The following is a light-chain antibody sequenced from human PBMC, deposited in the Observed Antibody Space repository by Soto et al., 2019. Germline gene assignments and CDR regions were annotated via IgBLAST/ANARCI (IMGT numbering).Light chain of an antibody. V-gene: IGLV2-8*01. CDR1: SSDVGNYNY. Sequence: QPVLTQPPSASGSPGQSVTISCTGTSSDVGNYNYVSWYQQYPGKAPKVILYEARKRPSGVPDRFSGSKSGNTASLTVSGLQAEDEADYYCSSYAGSNNFDVFGTGTKLTVL. CDR3: SSYAGSNNFDV. J-gene: IGLJ1*01. CDR2: EAR.